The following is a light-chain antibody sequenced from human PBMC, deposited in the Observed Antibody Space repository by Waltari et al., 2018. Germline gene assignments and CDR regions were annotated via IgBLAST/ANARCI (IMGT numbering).Light chain of an antibody. V-gene: IGKV1-39*01. CDR2: AAS. CDR3: QQSYSFTRT. CDR1: KTIRRY. Sequence: DTQMIQSPSSLSASVVDRVTIICRASKTIRRYLNWYQQKPGKAPNLLIYAASSMQSGVPSRFSGSGSWRDFTLIITSLQPEDFATYYCQQSYSFTRTFGQGTKVEIK. J-gene: IGKJ1*01.